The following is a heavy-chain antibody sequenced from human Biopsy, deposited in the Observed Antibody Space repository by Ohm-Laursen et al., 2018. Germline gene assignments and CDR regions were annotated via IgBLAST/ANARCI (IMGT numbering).Heavy chain of an antibody. V-gene: IGHV4-34*01. CDR2: INHSGRT. D-gene: IGHD3-22*01. CDR3: VRGVDYYDPYHYYALDV. CDR1: GDSFNGYY. J-gene: IGHJ6*02. Sequence: TLSLTCAVYGDSFNGYYWSWIRQTPGKGLEWIGEINHSGRTNYNPSLKSRVTISVDTSKNRFSLKVRSVTAADTAVYYCVRGVDYYDPYHYYALDVWGQGTTVTVSS.